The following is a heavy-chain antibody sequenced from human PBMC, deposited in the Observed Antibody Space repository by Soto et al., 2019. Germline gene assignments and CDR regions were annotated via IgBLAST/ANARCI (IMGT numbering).Heavy chain of an antibody. CDR3: ARVTYSSSWYAPPFDS. Sequence: QVQLQESGPGLVKPSQTLSLTCTVSGGSIRSGGYYWSWIRQQPGKGLEWIGYIYYSGSTYYNPSLKSRVTTSVDTSTNQFTLKLSSVTAADTAVDDYARVTYSSSWYAPPFDSWCQGTQVTVSS. V-gene: IGHV4-31*03. J-gene: IGHJ4*02. CDR1: GGSIRSGGYY. D-gene: IGHD6-13*01. CDR2: IYYSGST.